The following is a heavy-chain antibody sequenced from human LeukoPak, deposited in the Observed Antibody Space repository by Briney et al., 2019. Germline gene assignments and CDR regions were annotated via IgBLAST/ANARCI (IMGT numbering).Heavy chain of an antibody. Sequence: SGGSLRLSCAASGFTFSSYGMHWVRQAPGKGLEWVAFIRYDGSNKYYADSVKGRFTISRDNSENTLYLQMNSLRAEDTAVYYCARVPDYDFWSGYARFDYWGQGTLVTVSS. V-gene: IGHV3-30*02. CDR3: ARVPDYDFWSGYARFDY. CDR2: IRYDGSNK. CDR1: GFTFSSYG. J-gene: IGHJ4*02. D-gene: IGHD3-3*01.